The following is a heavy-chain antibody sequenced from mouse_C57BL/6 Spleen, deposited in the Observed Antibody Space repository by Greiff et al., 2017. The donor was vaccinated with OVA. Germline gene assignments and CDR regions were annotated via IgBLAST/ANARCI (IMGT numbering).Heavy chain of an antibody. Sequence: EVKLVESGGGLVQPGGSLKLSCAASGFTFSDYYMYWVRQTPEKRLEWVAYISNGGGSTYYPDTVKGRFTISRDNAKNTLYLQMSRLKSEDTAMYYCARHPYYGSSYWYFDVWGTGTTVTVSS. CDR1: GFTFSDYY. J-gene: IGHJ1*03. V-gene: IGHV5-12*01. D-gene: IGHD1-1*01. CDR2: ISNGGGST. CDR3: ARHPYYGSSYWYFDV.